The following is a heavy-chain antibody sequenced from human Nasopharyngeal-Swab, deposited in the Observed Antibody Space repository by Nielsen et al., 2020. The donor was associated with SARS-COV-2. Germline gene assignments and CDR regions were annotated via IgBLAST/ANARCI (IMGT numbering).Heavy chain of an antibody. V-gene: IGHV3-33*01. CDR3: ARAGLWFGEFGAFDI. CDR2: IWYDGSNK. CDR1: GFTFASYG. Sequence: GESLKISCAASGFTFASYGMHWVRQAPGKGLEWVAVIWYDGSNKYYANSVKGRFSISRDNSKNTLYLQINSLRVEDTATYYCARAGLWFGEFGAFDIWGQGTMVTVSS. D-gene: IGHD3-10*01. J-gene: IGHJ3*02.